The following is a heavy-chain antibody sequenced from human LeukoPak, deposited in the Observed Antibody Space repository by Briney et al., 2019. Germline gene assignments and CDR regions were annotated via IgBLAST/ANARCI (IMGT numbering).Heavy chain of an antibody. CDR1: GGSISSGSYY. J-gene: IGHJ3*02. Sequence: SESLSLTCTVSGGSISSGSYYWSWIRQPAGKRLEWIGRIYTSGSTNYNPSLKSRVTISVDTSKNQFSLKLSSVTAADTAVYYCARGISVGRARHAFDIWGQGTMVTVSS. CDR3: ARGISVGRARHAFDI. CDR2: IYTSGST. D-gene: IGHD1-14*01. V-gene: IGHV4-61*02.